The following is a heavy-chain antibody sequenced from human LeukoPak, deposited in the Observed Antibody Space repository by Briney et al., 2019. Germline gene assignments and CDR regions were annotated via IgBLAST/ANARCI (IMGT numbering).Heavy chain of an antibody. J-gene: IGHJ4*02. CDR1: SGSISSGSYY. D-gene: IGHD6-13*01. V-gene: IGHV4-39*07. CDR2: IFYTGST. CDR3: ARGLGDISLWYTPPGFDY. Sequence: SETLSLTCTVSSGSISSGSYYWAWIRQPPGKGLEWIGSIFYTGSTYYNPSLRSRITMSVDTSKNQFSLQLTSVTAADTAVFYCARGLGDISLWYTPPGFDYWGQGTLVTVSS.